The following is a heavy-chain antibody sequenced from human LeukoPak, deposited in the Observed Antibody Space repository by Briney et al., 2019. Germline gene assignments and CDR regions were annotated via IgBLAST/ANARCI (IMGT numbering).Heavy chain of an antibody. V-gene: IGHV4-59*08. CDR2: IYYSGST. CDR3: ARHRIQLWLPFDY. Sequence: PSETLSLTCTVSGGSISSYYWSWIRQPPGKGLEWIGYIYYSGSTNYNPSLKSRVTISVDTSKNQFSLKLSSVTAADTAVYYCARHRIQLWLPFDYWGQGTLVTVSS. CDR1: GGSISSYY. J-gene: IGHJ4*02. D-gene: IGHD5-18*01.